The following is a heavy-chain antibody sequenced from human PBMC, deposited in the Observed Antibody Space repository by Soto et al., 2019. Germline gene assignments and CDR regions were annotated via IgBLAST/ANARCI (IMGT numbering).Heavy chain of an antibody. J-gene: IGHJ6*02. CDR1: GFTFSSYE. Sequence: PGGSLRLSCAASGFTFSSYEMNWVRQAPGKGLEWVSYISSSGSTIYYADSVKGRFTISRDNAKNSLYLQMNSLRAEDTAVYYCASRGVYSYAARDYYYYGMDVWGQGTTVTVSS. V-gene: IGHV3-48*03. D-gene: IGHD5-18*01. CDR2: ISSSGSTI. CDR3: ASRGVYSYAARDYYYYGMDV.